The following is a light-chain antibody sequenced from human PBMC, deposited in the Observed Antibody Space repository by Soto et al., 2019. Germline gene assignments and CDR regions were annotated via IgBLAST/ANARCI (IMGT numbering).Light chain of an antibody. CDR2: KDS. CDR3: QSADSSGTYWV. Sequence: SYELTQPPSVSVSPGQTARITCYGDALPKQYAYWYQQKPGQAPVLVIYKDSERPSGIPERFSGSSSGTTVTLTISGVQAEDEADYYCQSADSSGTYWVFGGGTKLTVL. J-gene: IGLJ3*02. CDR1: ALPKQY. V-gene: IGLV3-25*03.